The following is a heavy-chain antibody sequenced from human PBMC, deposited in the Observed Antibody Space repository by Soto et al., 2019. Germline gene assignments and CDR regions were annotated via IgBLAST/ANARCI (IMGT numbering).Heavy chain of an antibody. D-gene: IGHD1-1*01. V-gene: IGHV3-23*01. J-gene: IGHJ5*02. CDR3: TRWNGYGDL. CDR1: GFSFSTYG. Sequence: EMQLLESGGGLVQPGGSLRLSCVVSGFSFSTYGVTWVRQAPGKGLEWVCGVSGGSGVTHYTDSVKGRFTISGDDSKNTVYLQMHSLRGKDTAVYYCTRWNGYGDLWGQGTLVTVSS. CDR2: VSGGSGVT.